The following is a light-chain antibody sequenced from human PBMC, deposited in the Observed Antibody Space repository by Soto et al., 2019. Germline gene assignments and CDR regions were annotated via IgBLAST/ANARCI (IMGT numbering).Light chain of an antibody. V-gene: IGKV1-9*01. CDR1: QGIRNS. CDR2: SAS. Sequence: DIQLTQSPSFLSASVGDSVNITCRASQGIRNSLAWFQQKSGQAPKLLMYSASVLQSGVPSRFSGSGSGTEFTLTISSLQPEDFATYCCQQLTTFPLTFGGGTKVEVK. CDR3: QQLTTFPLT. J-gene: IGKJ4*01.